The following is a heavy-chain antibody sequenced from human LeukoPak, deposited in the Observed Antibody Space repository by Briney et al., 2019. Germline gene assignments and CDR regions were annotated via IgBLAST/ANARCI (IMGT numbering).Heavy chain of an antibody. D-gene: IGHD5-24*01. CDR3: ARGQVEGQVEEPTVTGAFDI. CDR2: ISGSGTTI. V-gene: IGHV3-48*03. Sequence: NPGGSLRLSCAASGFTFRSYEMNWVRQAPGKGLEWVSYISGSGTTIHYTDSVEGRFTISRDNADNSLYLQMDNLRGEDTAVYYCARGQVEGQVEEPTVTGAFDIWGQGTLVTVSA. J-gene: IGHJ3*02. CDR1: GFTFRSYE.